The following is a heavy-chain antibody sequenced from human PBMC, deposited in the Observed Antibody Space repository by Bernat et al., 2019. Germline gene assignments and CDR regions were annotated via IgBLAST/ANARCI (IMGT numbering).Heavy chain of an antibody. J-gene: IGHJ4*02. Sequence: EVQLLESGGGLVQPGGSLRLSCAASGFTFSSYAMSWVRQAPGKGLEWVSAISGSGGSTYYADSVKGRFTISRDKSKNTLYLQMNSLRAEDTAVYYCAKCPIRPTEFDYWGQGTLVTVSS. CDR2: ISGSGGST. V-gene: IGHV3-23*01. CDR1: GFTFSSYA. CDR3: AKCPIRPTEFDY.